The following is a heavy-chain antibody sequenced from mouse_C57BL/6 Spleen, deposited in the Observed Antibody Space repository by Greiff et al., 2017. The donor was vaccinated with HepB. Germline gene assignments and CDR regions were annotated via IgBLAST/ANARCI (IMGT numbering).Heavy chain of an antibody. V-gene: IGHV5-15*01. CDR1: GFTFSDYG. J-gene: IGHJ4*01. CDR3: ARRITTVVADGAMDY. Sequence: EVKVVESGGGLVQPGGSLKLSCAASGFTFSDYGMAWVRQAPRKGPEWVAFISNLAYSIYYADTVTGRFTISRENAKNTLYLEMSSLRSEDTAMYYCARRITTVVADGAMDYWGQGTSVTVSS. CDR2: ISNLAYSI. D-gene: IGHD1-1*01.